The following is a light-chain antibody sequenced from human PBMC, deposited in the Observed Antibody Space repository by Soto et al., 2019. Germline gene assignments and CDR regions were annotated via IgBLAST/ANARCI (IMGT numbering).Light chain of an antibody. CDR1: QGISSY. CDR3: QQYHSYPRT. J-gene: IGKJ1*01. Sequence: IRMTQSPSSLSASPGDRVTITCRASQGISSYLAWYQQKPGKAPKLLIYAASTLQSGVPSRFSGSGSGTDFTLTISFLQSKDLAPYYCQQYHSYPRTFGQGTKVDI. V-gene: IGKV1-8*01. CDR2: AAS.